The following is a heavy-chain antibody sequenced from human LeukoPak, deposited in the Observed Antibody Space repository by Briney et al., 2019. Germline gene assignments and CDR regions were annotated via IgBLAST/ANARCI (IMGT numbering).Heavy chain of an antibody. J-gene: IGHJ4*02. CDR2: IIPIFGTA. D-gene: IGHD3-9*01. Sequence: SVKVCSKAPGGTFSSYALSWMRQAPGQGLDWIGGIIPIFGTANYAQKFQGRVTITADKSTSTAYMELSSLRSEDTAVYYCARDRGEDILTGYYDYWGQGTLVTVSS. CDR3: ARDRGEDILTGYYDY. V-gene: IGHV1-69*06. CDR1: GGTFSSYA.